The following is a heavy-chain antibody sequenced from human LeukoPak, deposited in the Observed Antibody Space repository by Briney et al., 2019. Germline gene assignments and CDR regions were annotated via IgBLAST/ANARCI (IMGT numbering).Heavy chain of an antibody. CDR2: ISSSSDYI. V-gene: IGHV3-21*01. D-gene: IGHD2-15*01. CDR1: RFTFSSYS. Sequence: GGSLRLSCAASRFTFSSYSMNWVRQAPGKGLEWVSSISSSSDYIYYADSVKGRFTISRDNAKNSLYLQMNSLRAEDTAVYYCARDMGYCSGNSCYFFDYWGQGTLVTVSS. J-gene: IGHJ4*02. CDR3: ARDMGYCSGNSCYFFDY.